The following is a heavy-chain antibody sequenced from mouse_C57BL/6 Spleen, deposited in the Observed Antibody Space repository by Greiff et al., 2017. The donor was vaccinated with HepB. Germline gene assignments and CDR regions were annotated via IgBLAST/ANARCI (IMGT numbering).Heavy chain of an antibody. CDR1: GFTFSDYY. CDR3: ARDENYGSSHWYFDV. Sequence: VQLKESEGGLVQPGSSMKLSCTASGFTFSDYYMAWVRQVPEKGLEWVANINYDGSSTYYLDSLKSRFIISRDNAKNILYLQMSSLKSEDTATYYCARDENYGSSHWYFDVWGTGTTVTVSS. D-gene: IGHD1-1*01. CDR2: INYDGSST. J-gene: IGHJ1*03. V-gene: IGHV5-16*01.